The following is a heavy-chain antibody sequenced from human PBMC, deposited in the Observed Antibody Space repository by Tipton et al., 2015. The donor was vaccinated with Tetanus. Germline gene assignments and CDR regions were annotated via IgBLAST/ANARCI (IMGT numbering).Heavy chain of an antibody. V-gene: IGHV3-23*01. D-gene: IGHD3-22*01. CDR1: GFTFSSYA. Sequence: AASGFTFSSYAMSWVRQAPGKGLEWVSAISGSGGSTYYADSVKGRFTISRDNSKNALYLQMNSLRAEDTAVYYCAKVVVITNDAFDIWGQGTMVTVSS. J-gene: IGHJ3*02. CDR2: ISGSGGST. CDR3: AKVVVITNDAFDI.